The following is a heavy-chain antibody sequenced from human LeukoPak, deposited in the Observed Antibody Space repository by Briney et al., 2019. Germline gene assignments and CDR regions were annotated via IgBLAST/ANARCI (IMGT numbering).Heavy chain of an antibody. CDR1: GFTFSSYA. Sequence: GGSLRLSCAASGFTFSSYAMSWVRQAPGKGLEWVSAISGSGGSTYYAGSVKGRFTISRDNSKNTLYLQMNSLRAEDTAVYYCAKDRVVVVPAAMSGLLDYWGQGTLVTVSS. J-gene: IGHJ4*02. D-gene: IGHD2-2*01. CDR3: AKDRVVVVPAAMSGLLDY. V-gene: IGHV3-23*01. CDR2: ISGSGGST.